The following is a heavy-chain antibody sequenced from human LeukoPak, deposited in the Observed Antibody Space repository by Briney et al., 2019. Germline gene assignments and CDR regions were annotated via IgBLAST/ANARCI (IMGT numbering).Heavy chain of an antibody. V-gene: IGHV4-59*01. CDR1: GGSISSYY. CDR3: AREVSVGALDY. CDR2: IYYSGST. D-gene: IGHD1-26*01. Sequence: SETLSLTCTVSGGSISSYYWSWIRQPPGKGLEWIGYIYYSGSTNYNPSLKSRVTISVDTSKNQFSLKLSSVTAADTAAYYCAREVSVGALDYWGQGTLVTVSS. J-gene: IGHJ4*02.